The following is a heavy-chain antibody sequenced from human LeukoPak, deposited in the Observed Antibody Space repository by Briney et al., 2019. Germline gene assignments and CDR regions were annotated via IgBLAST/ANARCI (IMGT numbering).Heavy chain of an antibody. CDR2: IYTSGST. CDR3: ARYEPGRGFDP. Sequence: SETLSLTCTVSGSSISSYYWIWIRQPAGKGLECIGRIYTSGSTNYNPSLKSRVTMSVDTSKNHFSLRLSSVTAANTALHYCARYEPGRGFDPWGQGTLVSVFS. J-gene: IGHJ5*02. CDR1: GSSISSYY. D-gene: IGHD1-14*01. V-gene: IGHV4-4*07.